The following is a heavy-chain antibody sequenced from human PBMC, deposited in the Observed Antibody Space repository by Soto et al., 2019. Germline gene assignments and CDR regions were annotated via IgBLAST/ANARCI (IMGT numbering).Heavy chain of an antibody. D-gene: IGHD3-10*01. J-gene: IGHJ4*02. CDR2: IIPIFGTA. Sequence: QVQLVQSGAEVKKPGSSVKVSCKASGCTFSSYAISWVRQAPGQGLEWMGGIIPIFGTANYAQKFQGRVTITADESTSTAYMELSSLRSEDTAVYYCASPFTMVRGVDMYYFDYWGQGTLVTVSS. V-gene: IGHV1-69*01. CDR3: ASPFTMVRGVDMYYFDY. CDR1: GCTFSSYA.